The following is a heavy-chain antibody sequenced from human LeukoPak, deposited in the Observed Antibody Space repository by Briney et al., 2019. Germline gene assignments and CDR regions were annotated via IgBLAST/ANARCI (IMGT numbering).Heavy chain of an antibody. J-gene: IGHJ6*03. CDR3: ARVAIPYDISPYYDGYMDV. CDR2: IYYSGST. D-gene: IGHD3-22*01. Sequence: SETLSLTRAVSGGSISGYYWSWIRQSPDKGLEWIGYIYYSGSTNYNPSLQSRVTISVDTSKNQFSLKITSVTAADTAVYYCARVAIPYDISPYYDGYMDVWGKGTTVTVSS. CDR1: GGSISGYY. V-gene: IGHV4-59*01.